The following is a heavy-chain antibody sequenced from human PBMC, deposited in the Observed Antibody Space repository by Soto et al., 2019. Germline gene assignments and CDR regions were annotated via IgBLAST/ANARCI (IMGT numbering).Heavy chain of an antibody. CDR1: GFTFSSYA. J-gene: IGHJ4*02. CDR3: AKRSLRYGSGSYFSYYFDY. D-gene: IGHD3-10*01. CDR2: ISGSGGST. Sequence: GSLRLSCAASGFTFSSYAMSWVRQAPGKGLEWVSAISGSGGSTYYADSVKGRFTISRDNSKNTLYLQMNSLRAEDTAVYYCAKRSLRYGSGSYFSYYFDYWGQGTLVTVSS. V-gene: IGHV3-23*01.